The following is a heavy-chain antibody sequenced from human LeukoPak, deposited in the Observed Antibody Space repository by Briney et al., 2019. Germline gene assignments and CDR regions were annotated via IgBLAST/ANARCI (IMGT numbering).Heavy chain of an antibody. CDR3: ARDGSSGYSSSWYKAIYYYYGMDV. D-gene: IGHD6-13*01. J-gene: IGHJ6*02. CDR1: GYTFTNYD. Sequence: ASVKVSCKASGYTFTNYDISWVRQAPGQGLEWMGWISAYNGNTNYAQKLQGRVTMTTDTSTSTAYMELRSLRSDDTAVYYCARDGSSGYSSSWYKAIYYYYGMDVWGQGTTVTVSS. V-gene: IGHV1-18*01. CDR2: ISAYNGNT.